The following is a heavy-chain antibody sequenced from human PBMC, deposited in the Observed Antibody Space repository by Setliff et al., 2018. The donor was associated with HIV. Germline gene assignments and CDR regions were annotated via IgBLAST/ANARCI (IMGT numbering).Heavy chain of an antibody. J-gene: IGHJ4*02. CDR1: GFTFTNYA. Sequence: GSLRLSCAASGFTFTNYAMSWVRQAPGKGLEWTGDVSHTGSTNYNPSLKSRITISADTPKNHFSLKLSSVTAADTAVYYCARPALGIGGGSRFDNWGQGTRVTVS. CDR2: VSHTGST. V-gene: IGHV4-34*01. D-gene: IGHD3-10*01. CDR3: ARPALGIGGGSRFDN.